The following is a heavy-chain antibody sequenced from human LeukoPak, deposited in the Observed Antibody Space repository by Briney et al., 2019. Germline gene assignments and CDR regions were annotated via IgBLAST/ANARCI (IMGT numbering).Heavy chain of an antibody. CDR3: VRGPYGASVSKWFDP. CDR2: IYYSGDT. J-gene: IGHJ5*02. D-gene: IGHD4/OR15-4a*01. V-gene: IGHV4-59*01. CDR1: DGSISGYS. Sequence: SETLSLTCTVSDGSISGYSWSWIRQPPGRGLEWIGYIYYSGDTNYKPSLKNRVTLSVDTSRNQLSLQLSSVTTADTAVYYCVRGPYGASVSKWFDPWGQGTLVIVSS.